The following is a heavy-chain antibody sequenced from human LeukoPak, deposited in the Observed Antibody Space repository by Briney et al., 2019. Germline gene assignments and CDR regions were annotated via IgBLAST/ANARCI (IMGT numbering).Heavy chain of an antibody. CDR3: AGSGTSAEYGDYASLTYYYYGMYV. D-gene: IGHD4-17*01. Sequence: NPSETLSLTCTVSGGSISSYYWSWIRQPPGKGLEWIGYIYYSGSTNYNPSLKSRVTISVDTSKNQFSLKLSSVTAADTAVYYCAGSGTSAEYGDYASLTYYYYGMYVWGQGTTVTVSS. J-gene: IGHJ6*02. CDR2: IYYSGST. V-gene: IGHV4-59*01. CDR1: GGSISSYY.